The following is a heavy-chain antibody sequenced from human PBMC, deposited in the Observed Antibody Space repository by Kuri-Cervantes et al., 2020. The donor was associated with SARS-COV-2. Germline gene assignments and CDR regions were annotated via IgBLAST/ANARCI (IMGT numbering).Heavy chain of an antibody. CDR2: IIPIFGTA. CDR3: ARAAWVPYSSGRSGWFDP. CDR1: GGTFSSYA. V-gene: IGHV1-69*05. D-gene: IGHD6-19*01. Sequence: SVKVSCKASGGTFSSYAISWVRQAPGQGLEWMGGIIPIFGTANYAQKLQGRVTMTTDTSTSTAYMELRSLRSDGTAVYYCARAAWVPYSSGRSGWFDPWGQGTLVTVSS. J-gene: IGHJ5*02.